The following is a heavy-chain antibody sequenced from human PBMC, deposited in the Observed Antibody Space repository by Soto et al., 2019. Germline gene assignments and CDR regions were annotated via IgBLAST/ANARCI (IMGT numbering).Heavy chain of an antibody. D-gene: IGHD6-13*01. CDR3: GRDEVEILSPGLVHWLDA. Sequence: QVHLVQSGAEVKSPGASVQVSCKASGYTFSAYYLHWVRHAPGQGLAWMGWLDPNTGRTNYAQKFKGRVTMTSDTSTSTAYMELSRLTCDDSAVDYCGRDEVEILSPGLVHWLDAWGQGTLVTVSS. CDR1: GYTFSAYY. J-gene: IGHJ5*02. V-gene: IGHV1-2*02. CDR2: LDPNTGRT.